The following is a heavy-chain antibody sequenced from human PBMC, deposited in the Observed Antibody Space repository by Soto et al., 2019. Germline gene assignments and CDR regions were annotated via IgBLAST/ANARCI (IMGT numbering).Heavy chain of an antibody. J-gene: IGHJ5*01. CDR2: MNPNSGNT. Sequence: GASVKVSCKASGYTFTSYDINWVRQATGQGLEWMGWMNPNSGNTGYAQKFQGRVTMTRNTSISTAYMELSSLRSEDTAVYYCARSAQDFVVVPAARGEDWFDPWGQGTLVTVSS. V-gene: IGHV1-8*01. CDR1: GYTFTSYD. CDR3: ARSAQDFVVVPAARGEDWFDP. D-gene: IGHD2-2*01.